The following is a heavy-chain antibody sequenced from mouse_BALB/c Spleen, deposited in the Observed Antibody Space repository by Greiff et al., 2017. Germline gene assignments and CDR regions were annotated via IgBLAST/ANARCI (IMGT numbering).Heavy chain of an antibody. CDR3: ARDSDYGYAMDY. D-gene: IGHD2-4*01. CDR1: GFTFSSYG. Sequence: EVKLVESGGGLVQPGGSLKLSCAASGFTFSSYGMSWVRQTPDKRLELVATINSNGGSTYYPDSVKGRFTISRDNAKNTLYLQMSSLKSEDTAMYYCARDSDYGYAMDYWGQGTSVTVSS. J-gene: IGHJ4*01. V-gene: IGHV5-6-3*01. CDR2: INSNGGST.